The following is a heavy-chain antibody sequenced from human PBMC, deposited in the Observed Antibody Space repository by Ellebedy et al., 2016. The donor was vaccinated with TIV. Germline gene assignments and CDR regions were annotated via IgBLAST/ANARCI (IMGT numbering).Heavy chain of an antibody. CDR2: IYPGDSDT. CDR3: TRQVFTSGFHWFDS. V-gene: IGHV5-51*01. J-gene: IGHJ5*01. CDR1: GYTFSNYW. Sequence: GESLKISCQGSGYTFSNYWIAWVRQMPGKGLECMGLIYPGDSDTKYNPSFEGQVTISADKSISTAYLQWSSLKASDTAMYYCTRQVFTSGFHWFDSWGQGTLLTVSS. D-gene: IGHD3-9*01.